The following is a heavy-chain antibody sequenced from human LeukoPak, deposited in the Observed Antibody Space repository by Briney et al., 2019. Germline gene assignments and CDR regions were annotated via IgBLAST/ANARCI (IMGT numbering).Heavy chain of an antibody. CDR1: GYTFTGYY. Sequence: ASVKVSCKASGYTFTGYYMHWVRQAPGQGLEWMGWISPNSGGTNYAQKFQGRVTMTRDTSISTAYMELSRLRSDDTAVYYCARDSGRVCSSTSCFGYWGQGTLVTVSS. CDR3: ARDSGRVCSSTSCFGY. CDR2: ISPNSGGT. J-gene: IGHJ4*02. D-gene: IGHD2-2*01. V-gene: IGHV1-2*02.